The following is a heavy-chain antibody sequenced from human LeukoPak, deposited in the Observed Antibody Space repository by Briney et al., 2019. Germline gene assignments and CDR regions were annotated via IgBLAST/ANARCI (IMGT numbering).Heavy chain of an antibody. CDR3: AKGGYYYDSSDYYPPVGY. J-gene: IGHJ4*02. Sequence: GRSLRLSCAASGFTFSSYGMHWVRQAPGKGLEWVAAISYEGSNKYYADSVKGRFTISRDNSTNTLYLQMNRLRAEDTAMYYCAKGGYYYDSSDYYPPVGYWGQGTLVTVSS. CDR1: GFTFSSYG. CDR2: ISYEGSNK. V-gene: IGHV3-30*18. D-gene: IGHD3-22*01.